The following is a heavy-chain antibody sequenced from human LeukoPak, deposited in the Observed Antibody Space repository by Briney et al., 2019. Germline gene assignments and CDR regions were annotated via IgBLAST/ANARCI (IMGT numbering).Heavy chain of an antibody. CDR1: GYTFTNYA. CDR3: AASRNGILTAYYPAERWFDP. J-gene: IGHJ5*02. CDR2: INAGNGNT. V-gene: IGHV1-3*01. D-gene: IGHD3-9*01. Sequence: GASVKVSCKASGYTFTNYAMHWVRQAPGQRLEWMGWINAGNGNTKYSQSFQGRVTITRDTSASTAYMVLSSLTYEDTAVYYCAASRNGILTAYYPAERWFDPWGQGTLVTVSS.